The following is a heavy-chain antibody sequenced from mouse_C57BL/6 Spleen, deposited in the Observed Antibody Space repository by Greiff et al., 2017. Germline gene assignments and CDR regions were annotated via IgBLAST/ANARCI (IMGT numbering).Heavy chain of an antibody. CDR3: ATLYGSKYFDY. CDR1: GYTFTSYW. D-gene: IGHD1-1*01. Sequence: VQLQQPGAELVKPGASVKLSCKASGYTFTSYWMHWVKQRPGQGLEWIGMIHPNSGSTNYNEKFKSKATLTVDKSSSTAYMQLSSLTSEDSAVYDWATLYGSKYFDYWGQGTTLTVSS. J-gene: IGHJ2*01. CDR2: IHPNSGST. V-gene: IGHV1-64*01.